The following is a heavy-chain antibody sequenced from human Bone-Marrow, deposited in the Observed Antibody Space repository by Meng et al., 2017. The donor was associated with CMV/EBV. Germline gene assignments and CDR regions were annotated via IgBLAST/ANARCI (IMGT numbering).Heavy chain of an antibody. CDR1: GFTFSDYY. CDR2: ISSSGSTI. D-gene: IGHD6-13*01. V-gene: IGHV3-11*01. J-gene: IGHJ6*02. CDR3: ARTRIAAAGTGYYGMDV. Sequence: GESLKISCAASGFTFSDYYMSWIRQAPGKGLEWDSYISSSGSTIYYADSVKGRFTISRDNAKNSLYLQMNSLRAEDTAVYYCARTRIAAAGTGYYGMDVWAQGTTVTVSS.